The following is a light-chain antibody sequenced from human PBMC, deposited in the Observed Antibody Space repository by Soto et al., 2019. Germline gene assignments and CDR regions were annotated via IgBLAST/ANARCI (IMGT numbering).Light chain of an antibody. CDR1: TSDVGNYNL. V-gene: IGLV2-14*03. Sequence: QSALTQPASVSGSPGQSITISCTGTTSDVGNYNLVSWYQQHPGKAPKLMIFDVSRRPSGVSDRFSASKSGNTASLTISGLQAEDEADYYCSAYTSTNTLYVFATGTKPTVL. CDR2: DVS. CDR3: SAYTSTNTLYV. J-gene: IGLJ1*01.